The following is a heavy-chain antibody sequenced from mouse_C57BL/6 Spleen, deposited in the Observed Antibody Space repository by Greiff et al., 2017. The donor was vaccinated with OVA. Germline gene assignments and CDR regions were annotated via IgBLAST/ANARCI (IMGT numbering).Heavy chain of an antibody. CDR1: GYTFTSYW. CDR2: IHPNSGST. Sequence: QVQLKQPGAELVKPGASVKLSCKASGYTFTSYWMHWVKQRPGQGLEWIGMIHPNSGSTNYNEKFKSKATLTVDKSSSTAYMQLSSLTSEDSAVYYCARNRLGRKGFDYWGQGTTLTVSS. V-gene: IGHV1-64*01. J-gene: IGHJ2*01. CDR3: ARNRLGRKGFDY. D-gene: IGHD4-1*01.